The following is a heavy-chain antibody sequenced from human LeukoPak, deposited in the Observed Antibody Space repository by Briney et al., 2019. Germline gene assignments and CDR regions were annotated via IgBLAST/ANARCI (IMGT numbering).Heavy chain of an antibody. CDR3: ARHRYYDSWVHTGAFDI. Sequence: SETLSLTCTVTGDSITSRTYYWAWIRQPAGHGLEWIGTIYYSGTTYYNPSLKSRVTISLDTSSNQLSLGLTSVIAMDTAIYYCARHRYYDSWVHTGAFDIWGHGTTVTVSS. V-gene: IGHV4-39*01. CDR2: IYYSGTT. D-gene: IGHD3-3*01. J-gene: IGHJ3*02. CDR1: GDSITSRTYY.